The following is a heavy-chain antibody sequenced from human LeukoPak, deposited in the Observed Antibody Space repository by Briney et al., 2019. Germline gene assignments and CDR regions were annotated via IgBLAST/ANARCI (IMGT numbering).Heavy chain of an antibody. CDR2: ISYDGSNK. CDR1: GFTFSSYA. Sequence: SGGPLRLSCAASGFTFSSYAMHWVRQAPGKGLEWVAVISYDGSNKYYADSVKGRFTISRDNSKNTLYLQMNSLRAEDTAVYYCASRAAAGTDYWGQGTLVTVSS. D-gene: IGHD6-13*01. CDR3: ASRAAAGTDY. V-gene: IGHV3-30*04. J-gene: IGHJ4*02.